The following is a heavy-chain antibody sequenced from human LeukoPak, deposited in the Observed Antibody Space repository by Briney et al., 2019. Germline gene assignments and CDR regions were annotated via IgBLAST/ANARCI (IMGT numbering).Heavy chain of an antibody. J-gene: IGHJ3*02. CDR1: GFTFSSYS. CDR2: ISSSSSYI. D-gene: IGHD4-23*01. Sequence: PGGSLRLSCAASGFTFSSYSMNWVRQAPGKGLEWVSSISSSSSYIYYADSVKGRFTISRDNAKNSLYLQLNSLRAEDTAVYYCARDSVAGAFDIWGQGTMVTVSS. CDR3: ARDSVAGAFDI. V-gene: IGHV3-21*01.